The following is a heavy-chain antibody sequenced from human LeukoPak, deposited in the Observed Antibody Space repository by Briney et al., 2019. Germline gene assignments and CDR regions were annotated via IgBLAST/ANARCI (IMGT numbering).Heavy chain of an antibody. CDR1: GFTFSSYE. Sequence: GGSLRLSCAASGFTFSSYEMNWVRQAPGKGLEWVSYISSSGSTIYYADSVKGRFTISRDNAKNSLYLQMNSLRAEDTAVYYCARNRVRGFDYWGQGTLVTVSS. J-gene: IGHJ4*02. D-gene: IGHD3-10*01. CDR2: ISSSGSTI. CDR3: ARNRVRGFDY. V-gene: IGHV3-48*03.